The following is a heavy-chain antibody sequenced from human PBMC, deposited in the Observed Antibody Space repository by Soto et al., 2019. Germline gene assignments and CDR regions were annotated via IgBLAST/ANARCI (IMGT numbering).Heavy chain of an antibody. D-gene: IGHD1-20*01. V-gene: IGHV4-4*02. CDR2: ISHSGTS. CDR3: ARVVLSITRGAFDA. J-gene: IGHJ3*01. CDR1: GGSISSSHW. Sequence: QVQLQESGPGLVKPSGTLSLTCAVSGGSISSSHWWTWVRQSPGKGLEYIGEISHSGTSNSNPSLKSPVTLSVDRSKYRFSLTLTSVTAADTAVYYCARVVLSITRGAFDAWGQGTPVIVSS.